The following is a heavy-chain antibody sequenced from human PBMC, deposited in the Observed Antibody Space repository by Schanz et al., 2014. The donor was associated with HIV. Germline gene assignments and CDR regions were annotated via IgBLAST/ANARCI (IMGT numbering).Heavy chain of an antibody. Sequence: EVQLLESGGGLVQPGGSLRLSCAASGFTFGTKWMYWVRQGPGKGPAWVAYITPDGSVTYADSVKGRFTASRDSSKNTLDLQMDSLRVEDTATYYCRVFMYSYDVWGQGTMVTVSS. CDR1: GFTFGTKW. D-gene: IGHD1-26*01. CDR3: RVFMYSYDV. CDR2: ITPDGSVT. J-gene: IGHJ3*01. V-gene: IGHV3-74*02.